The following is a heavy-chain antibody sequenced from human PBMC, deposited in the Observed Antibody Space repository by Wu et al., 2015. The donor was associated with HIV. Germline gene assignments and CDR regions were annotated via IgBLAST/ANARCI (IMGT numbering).Heavy chain of an antibody. J-gene: IGHJ4*02. CDR1: GYTFTGYY. CDR3: ARSFQXPIREFDY. D-gene: IGHD3-10*01. Sequence: QVQLVQSGAEVRKPGASVKVSCTASGYTFTGYYMHWVRQAPGQGLEWMGWINPKSGDTNYAQKLQGRVTMTRDTSISTVYVELTRLGSDDTAVYYCARSFQXPIREFDYWGQGTLVTVSS. V-gene: IGHV1-2*02. CDR2: INPKSGDT.